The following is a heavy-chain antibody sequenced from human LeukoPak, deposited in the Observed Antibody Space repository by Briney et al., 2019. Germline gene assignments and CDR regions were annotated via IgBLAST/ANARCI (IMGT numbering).Heavy chain of an antibody. Sequence: GGSLRLSCAASGFTFSSYWMHWVRHAPGKGLVWVSRINSDGSSITYADSVKGRFTISRDNAKNTMYLQMNSLRVEDTAVYYCAREGRVSGYDFDCWGQGTLVTVSS. CDR2: INSDGSSI. J-gene: IGHJ4*02. V-gene: IGHV3-74*03. CDR3: AREGRVSGYDFDC. CDR1: GFTFSSYW. D-gene: IGHD5-12*01.